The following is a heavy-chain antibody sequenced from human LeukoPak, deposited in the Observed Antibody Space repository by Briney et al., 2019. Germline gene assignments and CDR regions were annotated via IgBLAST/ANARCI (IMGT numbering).Heavy chain of an antibody. D-gene: IGHD3-9*01. CDR1: GFTFGDYW. V-gene: IGHV3-7*05. J-gene: IGHJ3*02. Sequence: GGSLRLSCEASGFTFGDYWMTWVRQAPGKGLEGVANIKQDGSENHYVDSVKGRFTISRDNAKNSLYLQMNGLRAEDTAVYYCATYWRHFDWLLSDIWGLGTMVTVSS. CDR2: IKQDGSEN. CDR3: ATYWRHFDWLLSDI.